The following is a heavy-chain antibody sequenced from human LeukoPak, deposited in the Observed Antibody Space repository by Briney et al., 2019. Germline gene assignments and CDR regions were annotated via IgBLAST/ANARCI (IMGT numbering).Heavy chain of an antibody. D-gene: IGHD3-22*01. CDR1: GYTFTSYG. Sequence: VASVTVSCKASGYTFTSYGISWVRQAPGQGLEWMGWISAYNGNTNYAQKLQGRVTMTTDTSTSTAYMELRSLRSDDTAVYYCARDRGGYYYDSSGYSDFDCWGQGTLVTVSS. J-gene: IGHJ4*02. CDR2: ISAYNGNT. V-gene: IGHV1-18*01. CDR3: ARDRGGYYYDSSGYSDFDC.